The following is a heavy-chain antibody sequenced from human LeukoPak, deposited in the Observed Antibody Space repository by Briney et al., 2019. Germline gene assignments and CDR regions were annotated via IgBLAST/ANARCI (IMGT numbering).Heavy chain of an antibody. CDR3: ARQLSRSSSWYFSHAFDI. J-gene: IGHJ3*02. V-gene: IGHV5-51*01. CDR1: GYSFTTYW. CDR2: IYPCDSDT. D-gene: IGHD6-13*01. Sequence: GESLKISFRGSGYSFTTYWIGLVRQMPGKSLEGRVIIYPCDSDTRYIPSFQRQVTISVDKSINTAYMQWSSLKASDIAMYYCARQLSRSSSWYFSHAFDIWGQGTMVTVSS.